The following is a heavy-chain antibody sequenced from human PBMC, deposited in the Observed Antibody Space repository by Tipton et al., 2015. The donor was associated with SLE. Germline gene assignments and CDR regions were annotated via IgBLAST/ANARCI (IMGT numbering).Heavy chain of an antibody. CDR3: ARDCSSTDCFGTAFDF. D-gene: IGHD2-2*01. J-gene: IGHJ3*01. V-gene: IGHV3-11*04. CDR2: ISSSGRTI. CDR1: GFTVSSNY. Sequence: SLRLSCAASGFTVSSNYMSWVRQAPGKGLEWVSYISSSGRTIYYADSVKGRFTISRDNAKNSLYLQMNSLRGEDTAVYYCARDCSSTDCFGTAFDFWGQGTMVTVSS.